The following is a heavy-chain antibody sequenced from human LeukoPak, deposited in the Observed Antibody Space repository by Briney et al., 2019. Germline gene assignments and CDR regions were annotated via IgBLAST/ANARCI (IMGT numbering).Heavy chain of an antibody. CDR1: GFTFDDYA. Sequence: GGSLRLSCAASGFTFDDYAMHWVRQAPGKGLEWVSGISWNSGTIAYADSVKGRFTISRDNAKNSLYLQLYSLRAEDTALYYCAKDIVPNNWAYFDSWGQGTLVTVSS. CDR2: ISWNSGTI. V-gene: IGHV3-9*01. J-gene: IGHJ4*02. CDR3: AKDIVPNNWAYFDS. D-gene: IGHD1-20*01.